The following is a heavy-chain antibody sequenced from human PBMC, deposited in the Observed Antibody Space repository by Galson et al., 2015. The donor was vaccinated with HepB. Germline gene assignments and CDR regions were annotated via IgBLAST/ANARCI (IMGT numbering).Heavy chain of an antibody. J-gene: IGHJ2*01. V-gene: IGHV3-48*01. CDR3: AKDRNSNYNWYFDL. D-gene: IGHD4-11*01. CDR2: ISGSSSVI. CDR1: GFTFSDYG. Sequence: SLRLSCAASGFTFSDYGMNWVRQAPGKGLEWISYISGSSSVIHYADSVKGRFTISRDNSKNTLYLQMNSLRAEDTAVYYCAKDRNSNYNWYFDLWGRGTLVTVSS.